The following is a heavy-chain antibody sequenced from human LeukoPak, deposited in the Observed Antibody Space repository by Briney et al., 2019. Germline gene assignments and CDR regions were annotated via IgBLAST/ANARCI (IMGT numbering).Heavy chain of an antibody. Sequence: PSGTLSLTCDVSGGSITQTNYWTWVRQPPGKGLEWIGEVNLQGGTNYNPSLLRRVAISVDTSANHVSLQMTSVTAADTAVYYCARAPGVAEVGRLDLWGRGTLVTVSS. V-gene: IGHV4-4*02. CDR2: VNLQGGT. J-gene: IGHJ2*01. CDR1: GGSITQTNY. D-gene: IGHD7-27*01. CDR3: ARAPGVAEVGRLDL.